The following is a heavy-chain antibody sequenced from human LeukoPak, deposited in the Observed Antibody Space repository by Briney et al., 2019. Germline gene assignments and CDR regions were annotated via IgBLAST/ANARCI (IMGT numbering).Heavy chain of an antibody. CDR2: ISSNGGST. J-gene: IGHJ2*01. CDR1: GFTFSSCA. V-gene: IGHV3-64*01. Sequence: GGSLRLSCAASGFTFSSCAMHWVRQAPGKGLEYVSAISSNGGSTYYANSVKGRFTISRDNSKNTLYLQMGSLRAEDMAVYYCARPGSYGSYWYFDLWGRGTLVTVSS. CDR3: ARPGSYGSYWYFDL. D-gene: IGHD1-26*01.